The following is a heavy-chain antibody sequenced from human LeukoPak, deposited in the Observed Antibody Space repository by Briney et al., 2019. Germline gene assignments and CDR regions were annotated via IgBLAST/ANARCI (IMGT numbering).Heavy chain of an antibody. V-gene: IGHV4-59*01. CDR1: GGSIRSYY. CDR3: ARVYYSSSYDYWYFDL. J-gene: IGHJ2*01. D-gene: IGHD6-13*01. CDR2: IYYSGST. Sequence: SETLSLTCTVSGGSIRSYYWSWIRQPPGKGLEWIGYIYYSGSTNYNPSLKSRVTISVDTSKNQFSLKLSSVTAADTAVYYCARVYYSSSYDYWYFDLWGRGTLVTVSS.